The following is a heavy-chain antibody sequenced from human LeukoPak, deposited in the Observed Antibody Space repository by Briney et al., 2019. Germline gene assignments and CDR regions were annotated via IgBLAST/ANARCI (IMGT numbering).Heavy chain of an antibody. V-gene: IGHV2-5*02. J-gene: IGHJ4*02. CDR1: GFSFRTREGA. CDR3: AHRRSYGDYDY. D-gene: IGHD4-17*01. Sequence: SGPTLFKPPQTLTLTCTFSGFSFRTREGAVGWIRQPPGKALEWLSLIFWDDDDRYSPSRKNRLTITKDPSKNQVVLTMTSMHPLYTATHYCAHRRSYGDYDYWGQGTPVTVSS. CDR2: IFWDDDD.